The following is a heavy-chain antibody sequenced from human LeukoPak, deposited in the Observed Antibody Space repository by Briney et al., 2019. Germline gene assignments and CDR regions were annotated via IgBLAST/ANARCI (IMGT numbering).Heavy chain of an antibody. Sequence: ASVKVSCKTSGYTFTGYYMHWVRQAPGQGLEWMGWIHPNSGGTNYAQKFQGRVTMTMDTSISTAYMEMSRLTSDDTAAYYCARDFSYCSGGSCYPNYFDPWGQGTLVTVSS. CDR1: GYTFTGYY. J-gene: IGHJ5*02. CDR3: ARDFSYCSGGSCYPNYFDP. CDR2: IHPNSGGT. V-gene: IGHV1-2*02. D-gene: IGHD2-15*01.